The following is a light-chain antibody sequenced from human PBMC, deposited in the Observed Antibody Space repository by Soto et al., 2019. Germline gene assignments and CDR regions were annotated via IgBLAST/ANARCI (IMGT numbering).Light chain of an antibody. V-gene: IGKV1-39*01. CDR2: AVS. Sequence: DIQMTQSPSSLSPSVGDRVTITCRASQSIRTYLNWYQQKPGKAPKLLICAVSNLESGVPSRFSGSGSWTYFTLTISSLQPEDFATYFCQQTSSMPVTFGQGTRLEIK. CDR1: QSIRTY. J-gene: IGKJ5*01. CDR3: QQTSSMPVT.